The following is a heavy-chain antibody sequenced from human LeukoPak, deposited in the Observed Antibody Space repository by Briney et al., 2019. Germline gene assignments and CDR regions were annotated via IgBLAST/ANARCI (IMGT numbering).Heavy chain of an antibody. CDR2: IWFDGSNK. J-gene: IGHJ4*02. V-gene: IGHV3-33*06. CDR3: AKDQYDILTGTTYYFDY. Sequence: GXXLRLSCAASGFTFSSFGMHWVRQAPGKGLEWVAVIWFDGSNKYYADSVKGRFTISRDNSKNTLYLQMNSLRAEDTALYYCAKDQYDILTGTTYYFDYWGQGTLVTVSS. CDR1: GFTFSSFG. D-gene: IGHD3-9*01.